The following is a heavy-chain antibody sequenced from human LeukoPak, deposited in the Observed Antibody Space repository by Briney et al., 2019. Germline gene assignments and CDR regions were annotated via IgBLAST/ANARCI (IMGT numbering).Heavy chain of an antibody. Sequence: GRSLRLSCAASGFTFSSYGMNWVRQAPVKGLEWGAVISYDGSNKYYADSVKGRFTISRDNSKNTLFVQMSSLRAEDTAVYYCARGEYYSDTSSYFDYWGQGTLVTVSS. CDR2: ISYDGSNK. CDR1: GFTFSSYG. D-gene: IGHD3-22*01. J-gene: IGHJ4*02. CDR3: ARGEYYSDTSSYFDY. V-gene: IGHV3-30*03.